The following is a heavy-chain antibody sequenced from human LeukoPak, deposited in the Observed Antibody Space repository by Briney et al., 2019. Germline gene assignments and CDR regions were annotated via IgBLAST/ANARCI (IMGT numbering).Heavy chain of an antibody. J-gene: IGHJ4*02. CDR2: IYSGGST. CDR3: AKRSTGYYSDS. Sequence: PGGSLRLSCAASGFTVSSNYMSWVRQAPGKGLEWVSVIYSGGSTYYADSVRGRFTISRDNSKNTVYLQMNSLRAEDTADYYCAKRSTGYYSDSWGQGTLVTVSS. D-gene: IGHD1-1*01. V-gene: IGHV3-53*01. CDR1: GFTVSSNY.